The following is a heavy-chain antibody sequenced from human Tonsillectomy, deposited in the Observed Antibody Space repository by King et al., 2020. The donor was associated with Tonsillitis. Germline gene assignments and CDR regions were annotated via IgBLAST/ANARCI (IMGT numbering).Heavy chain of an antibody. CDR3: ARRTETPKYYYYQFYMDV. CDR1: GFTFSSYW. V-gene: IGHV3-7*01. CDR2: IKQDGSEK. Sequence: VQLVESGGALVQPGGSLRLSCAASGFTFSSYWMSWVRQAPGKGLEWVANIKQDGSEKYYVDSVKGRFTVSRDNAKNSLYLQMNSLRAEDTAVYYCARRTETPKYYYYQFYMDVWGKGTTVTVSS. J-gene: IGHJ6*03.